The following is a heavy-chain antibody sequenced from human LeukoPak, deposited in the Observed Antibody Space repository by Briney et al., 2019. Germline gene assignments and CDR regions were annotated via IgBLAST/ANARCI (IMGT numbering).Heavy chain of an antibody. CDR2: ISGGGGST. V-gene: IGHV3-23*01. D-gene: IGHD3-10*01. J-gene: IGHJ4*02. Sequence: GGSLRLSCVASGFGFSSYAMRWVRQAPGKGLEWVSAISGGGGSTYYADSVKGRFTISRDNSKNTLYLQMDSLRVAATAFYNCSKDRGRGWGEGTLVTVSS. CDR3: SKDRGRG. CDR1: GFGFSSYA.